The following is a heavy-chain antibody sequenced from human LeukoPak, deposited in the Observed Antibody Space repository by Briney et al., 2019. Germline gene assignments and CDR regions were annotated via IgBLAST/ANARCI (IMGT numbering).Heavy chain of an antibody. J-gene: IGHJ4*02. D-gene: IGHD3-16*02. CDR2: IYYSGST. V-gene: IGHV4-59*01. CDR3: ARGLAGSYRY. Sequence: SETLSLTCTVSGGSISSYYWSWIRQPPGRGLEGIGYIYYSGSTNYNPPLKSRVTISVDTSKNQFSLKLSSVTAADTAVYYCARGLAGSYRYWGQGTLVTVSS. CDR1: GGSISSYY.